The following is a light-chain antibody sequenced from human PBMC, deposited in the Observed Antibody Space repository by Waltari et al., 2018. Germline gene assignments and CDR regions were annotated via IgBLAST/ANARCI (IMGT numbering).Light chain of an antibody. V-gene: IGKV3-20*01. J-gene: IGKJ1*01. CDR1: QSISRY. Sequence: IVLTQSPGTLSLSPGERATLSCRASQSISRYLAWYQQKPGQAPRLLIYAASSRATSIPDRFSGSGSGTDFSLNISRLEPEDFAVYFCQNHERLPAVFGQGTKVEIK. CDR3: QNHERLPAV. CDR2: AAS.